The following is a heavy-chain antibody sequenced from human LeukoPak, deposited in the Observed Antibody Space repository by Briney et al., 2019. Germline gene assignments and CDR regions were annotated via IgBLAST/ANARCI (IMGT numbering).Heavy chain of an antibody. J-gene: IGHJ4*02. D-gene: IGHD2-15*01. CDR1: GGTFSSYA. CDR2: IIPILGIA. Sequence: SVKVSCKASGGTFSSYAISWVRQAPGQGLEWMGRIIPILGIANYAQKFQGRVTITADKSTSTAYMELSSLRSEDTAVYYCARDIGDLGYCSGGSCAPFDYWGQGTLVTVSS. V-gene: IGHV1-69*04. CDR3: ARDIGDLGYCSGGSCAPFDY.